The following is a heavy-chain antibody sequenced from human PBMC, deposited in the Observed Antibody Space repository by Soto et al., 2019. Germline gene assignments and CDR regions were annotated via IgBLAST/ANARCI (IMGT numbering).Heavy chain of an antibody. Sequence: QLQLQESGPGLVKPSETLSLTCSVSGVSISSSSYFWGWIRQPPGKGLEWIGSIYYRGSTYYNPSLKSRVTVSVDTSKKQFSLKLGSVTAADTAVYYCARHPSDFWFDPWGQGTLVTVSS. CDR2: IYYRGST. V-gene: IGHV4-39*01. D-gene: IGHD2-21*02. J-gene: IGHJ5*02. CDR3: ARHPSDFWFDP. CDR1: GVSISSSSYF.